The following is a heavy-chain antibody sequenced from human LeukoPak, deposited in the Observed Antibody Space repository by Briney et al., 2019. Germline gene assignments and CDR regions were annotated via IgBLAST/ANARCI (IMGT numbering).Heavy chain of an antibody. D-gene: IGHD3-22*01. V-gene: IGHV3-23*01. Sequence: GGPLRLSCAASGFTFSSYAMSWVRQAPGRGLEWVSAISGSGINRYYADSVKGRVTISRDNPKNTLFLQMNSLRADDTAIYYCAKDIPITMIVVVIDAFDIRGQGTMVTVSS. CDR1: GFTFSSYA. J-gene: IGHJ3*02. CDR3: AKDIPITMIVVVIDAFDI. CDR2: ISGSGINR.